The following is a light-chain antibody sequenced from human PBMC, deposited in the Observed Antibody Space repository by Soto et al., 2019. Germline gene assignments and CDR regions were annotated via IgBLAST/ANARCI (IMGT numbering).Light chain of an antibody. CDR3: QQLNSYPL. V-gene: IGKV1-9*01. CDR1: HGISSY. Sequence: DIQLTQSPSFLSASVGDRVTITCRASHGISSYLAWYQQKPWKAPKLLIYAASTLQSGVPSSIRGSGSGTEFSLTISSLQPEDFATYYCQQLNSYPLFGPGTKVDIK. J-gene: IGKJ3*01. CDR2: AAS.